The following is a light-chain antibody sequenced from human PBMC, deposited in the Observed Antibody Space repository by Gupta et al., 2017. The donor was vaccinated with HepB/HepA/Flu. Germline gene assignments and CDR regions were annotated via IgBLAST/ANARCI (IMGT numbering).Light chain of an antibody. CDR1: SSNIGSGYD. CDR2: GNS. CDR3: QYYDSSLSGSNWV. Sequence: QSLLTPPPSVSWPPGQMVPIPFTVSSSNIGSGYDVHWYQQLTGTAPKLLNYGNSNRPSGFPDRISGSKSGNSASMASTGLKAEDEADYYGQYYDSSLSGSNWVFGGGTKLTVL. V-gene: IGLV1-40*01. J-gene: IGLJ3*02.